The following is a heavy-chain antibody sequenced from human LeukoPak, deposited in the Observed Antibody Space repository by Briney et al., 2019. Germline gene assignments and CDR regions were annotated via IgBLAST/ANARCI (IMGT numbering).Heavy chain of an antibody. J-gene: IGHJ6*03. CDR2: IYYSGST. CDR3: ARSLRSVNYYDSSGSYYYYMDV. CDR1: GGSISSYY. D-gene: IGHD3-22*01. V-gene: IGHV4-59*01. Sequence: PSETLSLTCTVSGGSISSYYWNWIRQPPGKGLEWIGYIYYSGSTNYNPSLKSRVTISVDTSKNQFSLKLSSVTAADTAVYYCARSLRSVNYYDSSGSYYYYMDVWGKGTTVTVSS.